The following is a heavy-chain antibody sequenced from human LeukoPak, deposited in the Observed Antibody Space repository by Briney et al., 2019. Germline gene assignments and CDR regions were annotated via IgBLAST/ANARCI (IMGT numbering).Heavy chain of an antibody. Sequence: AISGSGGSTYYADSVKGRFTISRDNSKNTLYLQMNSLRAEDTAVYYCAKEGDYWGQGTLVTVSS. J-gene: IGHJ4*02. V-gene: IGHV3-23*01. CDR2: ISGSGGST. CDR3: AKEGDY.